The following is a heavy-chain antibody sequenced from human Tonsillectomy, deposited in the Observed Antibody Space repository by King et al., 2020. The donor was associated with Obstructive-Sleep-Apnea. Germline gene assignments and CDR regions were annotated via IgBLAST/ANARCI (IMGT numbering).Heavy chain of an antibody. CDR2: IYYVGST. V-gene: IGHV3-53*04. Sequence: VQLVESGGGLVQPGGSLRLSFAASGFTVSSNYMSWVRQAPGTGMEWGSVIYYVGSTYYADSGKGRCTISRHNSKNTLYLQMNSLRDEDTAVYYCARHRYFQHWGQGTLVTVSS. J-gene: IGHJ1*01. CDR3: ARHRYFQH. CDR1: GFTVSSNY.